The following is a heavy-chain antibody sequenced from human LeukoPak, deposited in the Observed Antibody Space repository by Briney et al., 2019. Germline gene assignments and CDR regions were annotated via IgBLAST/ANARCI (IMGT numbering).Heavy chain of an antibody. D-gene: IGHD3-10*01. CDR2: MKPDSGNT. CDR1: GYTFISYD. J-gene: IGHJ4*02. Sequence: GASVKVSCKASGYTFISYDINWVRQATGQGLEWMGWMKPDSGNTGYAQKFQGRVTMTRNTSTNTAYMELSSLTSEDTAVYYCTRVPRELSGKWGQGTLVTVPS. CDR3: TRVPRELSGK. V-gene: IGHV1-8*01.